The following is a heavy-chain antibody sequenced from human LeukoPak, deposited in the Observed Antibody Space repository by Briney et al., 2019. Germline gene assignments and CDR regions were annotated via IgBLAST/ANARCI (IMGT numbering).Heavy chain of an antibody. J-gene: IGHJ4*02. D-gene: IGHD1-7*01. Sequence: GGSLRLSCAASGFTFSTYWMTWVRQAPGKGLEWVANIKKDGSEKYYVDSVRGRFTISRDNARNSLYLQMNSLRAEDTAVYYCAREMGWNYGDYWGQGTLVTVSS. CDR1: GFTFSTYW. CDR2: IKKDGSEK. CDR3: AREMGWNYGDY. V-gene: IGHV3-7*05.